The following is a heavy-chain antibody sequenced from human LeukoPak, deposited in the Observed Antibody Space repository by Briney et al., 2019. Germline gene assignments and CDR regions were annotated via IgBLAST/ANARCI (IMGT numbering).Heavy chain of an antibody. D-gene: IGHD5-18*01. V-gene: IGHV1-69*05. Sequence: ASVKVSCKASGYTFTSYDISWVRQAPGQGLEWMGRIIPIFGTANYAQKFQGRVTITTDESTSTAYMELSSLRSEDTAVYYCARVERGYSYRLDAFDIWGQGTTVTVSS. CDR1: GYTFTSYD. CDR3: ARVERGYSYRLDAFDI. CDR2: IIPIFGTA. J-gene: IGHJ3*02.